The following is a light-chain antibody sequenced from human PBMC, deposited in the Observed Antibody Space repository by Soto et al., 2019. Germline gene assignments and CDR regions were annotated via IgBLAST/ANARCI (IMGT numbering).Light chain of an antibody. V-gene: IGKV1-39*01. J-gene: IGKJ1*01. Sequence: DIQMTQSPSSLSASVGARVTITCRASQSISTYLNWYQHKPGKAPKVLIYAVSSLQSGVPSRFSGSGSGTDFTLTITSLQPEDSATYYCQHSYGTPRTVGQGTEVEIK. CDR3: QHSYGTPRT. CDR1: QSISTY. CDR2: AVS.